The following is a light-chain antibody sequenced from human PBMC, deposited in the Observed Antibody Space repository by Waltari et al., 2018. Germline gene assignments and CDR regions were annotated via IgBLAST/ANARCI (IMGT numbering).Light chain of an antibody. CDR1: NSNIGRNH. Sequence: QSALTQPPSASGTPGQGVTISCSGSNSNIGRNHVYLYQQLSGAAPKLIILKNDQRPSGVPDRFSGNRSGASASLAISGLRSEDEADYYCAVWDDDVNSWVFGGGTKLTVL. V-gene: IGLV1-47*01. CDR2: KND. CDR3: AVWDDDVNSWV. J-gene: IGLJ3*02.